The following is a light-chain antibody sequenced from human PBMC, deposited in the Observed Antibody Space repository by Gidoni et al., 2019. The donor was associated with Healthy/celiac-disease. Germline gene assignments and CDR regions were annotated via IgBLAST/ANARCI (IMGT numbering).Light chain of an antibody. J-gene: IGKJ5*01. Sequence: EIVLTQSPATLSLSPGERATLSCRASQSVSSYLALYQQKPGQAPRLLIYAASNRATGIPARFSGSGSGTDFTLTISSLEPEDFAVYYCQQRSNWPRSITFGQGTRLEIK. CDR1: QSVSSY. V-gene: IGKV3-11*01. CDR2: AAS. CDR3: QQRSNWPRSIT.